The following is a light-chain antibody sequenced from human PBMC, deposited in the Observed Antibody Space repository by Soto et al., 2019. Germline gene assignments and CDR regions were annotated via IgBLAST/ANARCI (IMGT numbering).Light chain of an antibody. J-gene: IGKJ5*01. Sequence: EIVLTQSPATLYLSPGERATLSCRASQDINTYLAWYQHKPGQAPRLLIYDASNRATGIPARFSGSGPGTDFTLTISSLEPEDFAVYYCQQRCNWPITFGQGTRLEIK. CDR1: QDINTY. V-gene: IGKV3D-11*01. CDR3: QQRCNWPIT. CDR2: DAS.